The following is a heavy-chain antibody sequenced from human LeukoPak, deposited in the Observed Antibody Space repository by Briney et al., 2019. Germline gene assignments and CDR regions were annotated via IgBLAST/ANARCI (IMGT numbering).Heavy chain of an antibody. CDR2: ISAYNGNT. D-gene: IGHD3-9*01. CDR3: ARDRVRDDLLTGDSPPTLSYYYYYMDV. CDR1: GYTFTSYG. V-gene: IGHV1-18*01. Sequence: GASVKVSCKASGYTFTSYGISWVRQAPGQGLEWMGWISAYNGNTNYAQKLQGRVTMTTDTSTSTAYMELRSLRSDDTAVYYCARDRVRDDLLTGDSPPTLSYYYYYMDVWGNGTTVTVSS. J-gene: IGHJ6*03.